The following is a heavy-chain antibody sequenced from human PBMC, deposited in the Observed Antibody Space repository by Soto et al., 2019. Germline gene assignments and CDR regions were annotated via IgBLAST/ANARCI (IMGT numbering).Heavy chain of an antibody. D-gene: IGHD6-19*01. CDR3: ARYSSGWYYSDY. CDR2: IYYSGST. CDR1: GGSISSSSYY. Sequence: PSETLSLTCTVSGGSISSSSYYWSWIRQPPGKGLEWIGYIYYSGSTNYNPSLKSRVTISVDTSKNQFSLKLSSVTAADTAVYYCARYSSGWYYSDYWGQGTLVTVSS. V-gene: IGHV4-61*01. J-gene: IGHJ4*02.